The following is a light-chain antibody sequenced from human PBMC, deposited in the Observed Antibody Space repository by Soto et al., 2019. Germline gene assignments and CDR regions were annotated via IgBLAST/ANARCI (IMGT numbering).Light chain of an antibody. CDR2: DAS. CDR3: QQYNNWPPLT. CDR1: QSIGSD. V-gene: IGKV3-15*01. J-gene: IGKJ5*01. Sequence: EIVMTQSPATLSVSPGEGATLSCSASQSIGSDLAWYQQRPGQAPRLLIYDASTRATDIPARFSGTGSGTDFTLTISSLQSEDFAVYYCQQYNNWPPLTFGQGTRLEI.